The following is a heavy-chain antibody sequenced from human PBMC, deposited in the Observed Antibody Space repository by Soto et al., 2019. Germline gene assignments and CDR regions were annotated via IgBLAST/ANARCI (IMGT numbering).Heavy chain of an antibody. V-gene: IGHV4-30-2*01. D-gene: IGHD6-19*01. CDR3: ARDREAVAGHWYFDL. Sequence: WTWIRQPPGKGLEWIGYIFDSGTTNYNPSLKSRVTISVDTSKKQFSLKLISVTAADTAVYYCARDREAVAGHWYFDLWGRGTLVTVSS. CDR2: IFDSGTT. J-gene: IGHJ2*01.